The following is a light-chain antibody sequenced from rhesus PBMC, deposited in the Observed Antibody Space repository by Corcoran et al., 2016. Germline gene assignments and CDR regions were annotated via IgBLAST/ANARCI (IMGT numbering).Light chain of an antibody. V-gene: IGKV3-17*02. CDR2: GAS. Sequence: EIVMTQSPATLSLSPGERATLSCRASQSVSSRLAWSQQKPGQAPRLLNYGASNRASGIPDRVSGSGSGTDFTLTISSLEPEDVAVYVCQQGSNWSWTFGQGTKVEIK. CDR3: QQGSNWSWT. J-gene: IGKJ1*01. CDR1: QSVSSR.